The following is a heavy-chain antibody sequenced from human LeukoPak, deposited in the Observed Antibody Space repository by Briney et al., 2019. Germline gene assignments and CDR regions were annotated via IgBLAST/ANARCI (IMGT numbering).Heavy chain of an antibody. CDR2: ISSSSSTI. D-gene: IGHD3-9*01. J-gene: IGHJ2*01. CDR3: ARDRRITISWYFDL. V-gene: IGHV3-48*02. CDR1: GFTFSSYS. Sequence: GGSLRLSCAASGFTFSSYSMNWVRQAPGKGLEWVSYISSSSSTIYYADSVKGRFTISRDNAKNSLYLQMNSLRDEDTAAYYRARDRRITISWYFDLWGRGTLVTVSS.